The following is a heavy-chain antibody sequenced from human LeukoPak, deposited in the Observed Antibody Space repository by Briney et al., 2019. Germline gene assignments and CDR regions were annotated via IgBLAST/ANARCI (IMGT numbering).Heavy chain of an antibody. D-gene: IGHD6-13*01. CDR1: GFTFSSYG. CDR3: AKDPGYSSSFPGY. J-gene: IGHJ4*02. Sequence: GGSLRLSCAASGFTFSSYGMHWVRQAPGKGLEWVAVISYDGSNKYYADSVKGRFTISRDNSKNTLYLQRNSLRAEDTAVYYCAKDPGYSSSFPGYWGQGTLVTVSS. CDR2: ISYDGSNK. V-gene: IGHV3-30*18.